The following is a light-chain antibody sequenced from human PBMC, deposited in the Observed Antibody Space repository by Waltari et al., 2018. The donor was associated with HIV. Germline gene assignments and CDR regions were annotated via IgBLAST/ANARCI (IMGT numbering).Light chain of an antibody. V-gene: IGLV3-19*01. J-gene: IGLJ3*02. CDR1: SLRTYS. CDR2: ARN. CDR3: NSRDRSSSHEWV. Sequence: SSELTQDPTVSVALGQTVRITCQGDSLRTYSASWYQQKPGHAPKIDIHARNNRPAEIPDRFTASGSGKPAALTNPGAQAEDGADYYCNSRDRSSSHEWVFGGGTKLTVL.